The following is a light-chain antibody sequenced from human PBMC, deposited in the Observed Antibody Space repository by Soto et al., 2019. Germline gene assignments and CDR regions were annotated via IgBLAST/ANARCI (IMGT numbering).Light chain of an antibody. Sequence: QSALTQPASVSGSPGLSITISCTGTSSDVGSYNLVSWYQQHPGKAPKLMIYEGTKRPSGVSNRFSASKSANTASLTISGLQAEDEADYYCCSYGGRSTYVFGTGTKLTVL. CDR2: EGT. J-gene: IGLJ1*01. V-gene: IGLV2-23*01. CDR1: SSDVGSYNL. CDR3: CSYGGRSTYV.